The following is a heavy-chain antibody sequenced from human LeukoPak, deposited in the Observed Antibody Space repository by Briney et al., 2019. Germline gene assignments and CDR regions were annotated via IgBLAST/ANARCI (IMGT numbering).Heavy chain of an antibody. CDR2: IYSGGST. J-gene: IGHJ6*03. CDR1: GFVVSSNY. Sequence: PGGSLRLSCAASGFVVSSNYMTWVHQAPGKGLEWVSVIYSGGSTYDADSVKGRFTISRDNSKNTVYLQMSSLRAEVTAVYYCARVLGYDSIGYHSDYMDVWGKGTTVTVSS. V-gene: IGHV3-53*01. CDR3: ARVLGYDSIGYHSDYMDV. D-gene: IGHD3-22*01.